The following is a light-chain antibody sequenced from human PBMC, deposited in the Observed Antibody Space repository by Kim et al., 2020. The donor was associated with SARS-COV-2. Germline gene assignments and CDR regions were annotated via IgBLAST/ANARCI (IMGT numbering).Light chain of an antibody. J-gene: IGLJ3*02. V-gene: IGLV2-23*02. CDR3: CSYAGSSTSWV. CDR2: EVS. Sequence: QSITISCTGTSSNIGSYNLVSWYQQHPGKAPKLMIYEVSKGPPGVSNRFSGSKSDNMASLTISGLQAEDEADYYCCSYAGSSTSWVFGGGTKLTVL. CDR1: SSNIGSYNL.